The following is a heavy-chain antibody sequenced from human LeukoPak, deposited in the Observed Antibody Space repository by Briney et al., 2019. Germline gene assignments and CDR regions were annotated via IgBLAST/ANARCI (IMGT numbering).Heavy chain of an antibody. Sequence: ASVKVSCKASGYTFISYGISWVRQAPGQGLEWMGWISAYNGNTNYAQKLQGRATMTTDTSTSTAYMELRSLRSDDTAVYYCARDPRYSRGGNWFDPWGQGTLVTVSS. CDR3: ARDPRYSRGGNWFDP. D-gene: IGHD6-25*01. CDR1: GYTFISYG. CDR2: ISAYNGNT. J-gene: IGHJ5*02. V-gene: IGHV1-18*01.